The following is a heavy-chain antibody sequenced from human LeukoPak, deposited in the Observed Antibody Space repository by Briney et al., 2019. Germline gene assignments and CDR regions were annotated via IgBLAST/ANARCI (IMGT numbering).Heavy chain of an antibody. CDR3: ARDQNIVVVTGAFDY. J-gene: IGHJ4*02. CDR2: ISYDGSNK. CDR1: GFTFSSYA. V-gene: IGHV3-30-3*01. D-gene: IGHD2-21*02. Sequence: GRSLRLSCAASGFTFSSYAMHWVRQAPGKGLEWVAVISYDGSNKYYADSVKGRFTISRVNSKNTLYLQMNSLRAEDTAVYYCARDQNIVVVTGAFDYWGQGTLVTVSS.